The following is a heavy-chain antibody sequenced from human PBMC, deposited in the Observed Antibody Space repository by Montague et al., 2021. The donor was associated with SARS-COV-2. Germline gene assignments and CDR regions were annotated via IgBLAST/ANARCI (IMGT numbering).Heavy chain of an antibody. CDR3: ARFPTSYYYDSKAAPATPDAFDT. CDR1: GGSISSSGYY. CDR2: IYYSGST. J-gene: IGHJ3*02. Sequence: SETLSLTCTVSGGSISSSGYYWGWIRQPPGKGLEWIGSIYYSGSTYYNPSLKNRVTISVDTSRNQFSLKLSSVTAADTAVYYCARFPTSYYYDSKAAPATPDAFDTWGQGTMVTVSS. V-gene: IGHV4-39*01. D-gene: IGHD3-22*01.